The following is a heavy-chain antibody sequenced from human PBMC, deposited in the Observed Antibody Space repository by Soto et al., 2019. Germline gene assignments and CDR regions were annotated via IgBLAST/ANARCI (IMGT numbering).Heavy chain of an antibody. CDR2: ISFDGSNK. Sequence: QVQLVESGGGVVQPGRSLRLSCAASGFTFSAYGMHWVRQAPGKGLEWVAVISFDGSNKYYADSVKGRFTISRDNSKNTLDLKMNSLRAEDTAVYYCAKEGYSGYDCLDSWCQGILVTVSS. CDR1: GFTFSAYG. V-gene: IGHV3-30*18. D-gene: IGHD5-12*01. CDR3: AKEGYSGYDCLDS. J-gene: IGHJ4*02.